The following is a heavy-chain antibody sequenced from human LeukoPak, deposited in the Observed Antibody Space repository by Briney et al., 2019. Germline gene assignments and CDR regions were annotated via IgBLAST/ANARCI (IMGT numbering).Heavy chain of an antibody. D-gene: IGHD6-19*01. J-gene: IGHJ4*02. CDR3: ARVSSSGWSLLEY. CDR2: INAGNGNT. Sequence: ASVKVSCKASGYTFTSYAMHWVRQAPGQRLEWMGWINAGNGNTKYSQKFQGRVTITRDTSASTAYMELSSLRSEDTAVYYCARVSSSGWSLLEYWGQGTLVTVSS. V-gene: IGHV1-3*01. CDR1: GYTFTSYA.